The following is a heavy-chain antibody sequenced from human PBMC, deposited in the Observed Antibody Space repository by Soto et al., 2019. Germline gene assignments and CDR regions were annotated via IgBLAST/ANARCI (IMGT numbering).Heavy chain of an antibody. CDR1: GYTFTSYA. D-gene: IGHD1-26*01. V-gene: IGHV1-46*01. CDR3: ARVRGATVVTPGDAFDI. Sequence: ASVKVSCKASGYTFTSYAMHWVRQAPGQGLEWMGIINPSGGSTSYAQKFQGRVTMTRDTSTSTVYMELSSLRSEDTAVYYCARVRGATVVTPGDAFDIWGQGTMVTVSS. J-gene: IGHJ3*02. CDR2: INPSGGST.